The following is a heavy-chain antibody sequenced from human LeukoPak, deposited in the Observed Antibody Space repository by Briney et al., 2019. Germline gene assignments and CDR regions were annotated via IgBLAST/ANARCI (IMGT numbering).Heavy chain of an antibody. CDR3: ARRTYGYFDY. CDR2: IHYSGST. J-gene: IGHJ4*02. V-gene: IGHV4-31*01. CDR1: GGSISSGGYS. D-gene: IGHD2-2*03. Sequence: SETLSLTCTVSGGSISSGGYSWSWIRQHPGKGLEWIGYIHYSGSTHYNPSLKSPVTLSVDTSKNQFSLKLTSVTAADTAVYYCARRTYGYFDYWGQGTLVTVSS.